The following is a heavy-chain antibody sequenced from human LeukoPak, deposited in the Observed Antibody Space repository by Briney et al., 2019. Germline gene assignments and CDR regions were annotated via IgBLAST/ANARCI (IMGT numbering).Heavy chain of an antibody. D-gene: IGHD4-17*01. J-gene: IGHJ4*02. V-gene: IGHV1-2*02. CDR3: ARADYGDYSTCDY. CDR2: SNPNSGGT. CDR1: GYTYTGYY. Sequence: ASVKVSCKASGYTYTGYYMHWVRQARGQGLEWMGWSNPNSGGTNYAQKLQGRDTLIRDTSINTAYMELSRLSSDDTAVYYCARADYGDYSTCDYWGRGTLVTVSS.